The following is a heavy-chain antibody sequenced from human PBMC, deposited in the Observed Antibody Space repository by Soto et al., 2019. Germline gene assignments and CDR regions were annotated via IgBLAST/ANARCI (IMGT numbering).Heavy chain of an antibody. V-gene: IGHV4-31*03. D-gene: IGHD4-17*01. CDR3: ARPQHDPKPGHYSDYEENLDY. CDR1: DGYISSGGDY. Sequence: SETLSLTCTVSDGYISSGGDYWSWIRQNPGKGLEWIGYIYYSGSTYYNPSLKSRVTISVDASKNQFSLKLSSLTAADTAELHCARPQHDPKPGHYSDYEENLDYWGQGTLVTVPS. J-gene: IGHJ4*01. CDR2: IYYSGST.